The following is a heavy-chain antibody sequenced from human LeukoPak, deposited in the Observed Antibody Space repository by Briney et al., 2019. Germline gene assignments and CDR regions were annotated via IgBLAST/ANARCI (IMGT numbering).Heavy chain of an antibody. CDR3: ASGGNPYYFDY. CDR2: IIPIFGTA. J-gene: IGHJ4*02. V-gene: IGHV1-69*05. CDR1: GGTFSSYA. Sequence: SVKVSCKASGGTFSSYAISWVRQAPGQGLEWMGRIIPIFGTANYAQKFQGRVTITTDESTSTAYMELSSLRSEDTAGYYCASGGNPYYFDYWGQGTLVTVSS. D-gene: IGHD4-23*01.